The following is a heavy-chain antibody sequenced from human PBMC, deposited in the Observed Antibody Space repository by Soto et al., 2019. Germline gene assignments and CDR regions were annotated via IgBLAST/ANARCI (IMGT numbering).Heavy chain of an antibody. CDR2: IDPSDSYT. Sequence: GESLKISCKGSGYSFTSYWISGVRQMPGKGLEWMGRIDPSDSYTNYSPSFQGHVTISADKSISTAYLQWSSLKASDTAMYYCAKQRITIFGVAQDAFDIWGQGTMVTVSS. CDR1: GYSFTSYW. V-gene: IGHV5-10-1*01. D-gene: IGHD3-3*01. CDR3: AKQRITIFGVAQDAFDI. J-gene: IGHJ3*02.